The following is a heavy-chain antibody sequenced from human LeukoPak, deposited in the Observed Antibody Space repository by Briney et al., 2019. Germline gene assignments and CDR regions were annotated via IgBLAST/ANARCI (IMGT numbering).Heavy chain of an antibody. CDR2: ISGSGGST. V-gene: IGHV3-23*01. CDR1: GFTFSSYA. D-gene: IGHD2-15*01. Sequence: GGSLRLSCAASGFTFSSYAMSWVRQAPGKGLEWVSAISGSGGSTYYADSVKGRFTISRDNSRTTLYLQMNSLRAEDTAMYHCARQLGYCSDGSCYFDYWGQGTLVTVSS. J-gene: IGHJ4*02. CDR3: ARQLGYCSDGSCYFDY.